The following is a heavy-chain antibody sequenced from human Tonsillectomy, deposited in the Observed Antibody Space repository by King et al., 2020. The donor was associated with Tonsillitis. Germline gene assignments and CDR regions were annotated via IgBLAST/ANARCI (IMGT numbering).Heavy chain of an antibody. D-gene: IGHD5-24*01. CDR1: GYTFTSYD. CDR2: MNPNSGNT. J-gene: IGHJ4*02. V-gene: IGHV1-8*02. CDR3: ARGLLWRDGDNRVNFRPGEF. Sequence: HVQLVESGAEVKKPGASVKVSCKTSGYTFTSYDINWVRQATGQGLEWMGWMNPNSGNTGYAQKFQGRVTMTSDTSISTAYMELSSLRSDDTAIYYCARGLLWRDGDNRVNFRPGEFWGQGTLVTVSS.